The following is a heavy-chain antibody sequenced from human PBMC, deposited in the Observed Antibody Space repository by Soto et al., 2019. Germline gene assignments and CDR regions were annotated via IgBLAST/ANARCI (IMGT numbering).Heavy chain of an antibody. CDR3: ARGLGGARTYFDY. V-gene: IGHV1-3*05. CDR1: GYTFTSYG. J-gene: IGHJ4*02. Sequence: QVQLVQSGAEEKKPGASVKVSCKASGYTFTSYGMHWARQAPGQRLEWMGWINAGNGNTKYSQKFQGRVTITRDTSACTAYMELSSLRSEATAVYYCARGLGGARTYFDYWCQGTLGTVSS. D-gene: IGHD3-10*01. CDR2: INAGNGNT.